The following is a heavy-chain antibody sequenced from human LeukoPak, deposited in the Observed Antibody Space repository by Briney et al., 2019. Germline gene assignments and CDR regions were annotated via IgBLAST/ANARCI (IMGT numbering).Heavy chain of an antibody. CDR1: GGTFSSYA. J-gene: IGHJ6*03. V-gene: IGHV1-69*13. Sequence: GASVKVSCKASGGTFSSYAISWVRQAPGQGLEWMGGIIPIFGTANYAQKFQGRVTITADESTSTAYMELSSLRSEDTAVYYCARNAIGNGSGSYRHLYYYYYYMDVWGKGTTVTISS. CDR3: ARNAIGNGSGSYRHLYYYYYYMDV. CDR2: IIPIFGTA. D-gene: IGHD3-10*01.